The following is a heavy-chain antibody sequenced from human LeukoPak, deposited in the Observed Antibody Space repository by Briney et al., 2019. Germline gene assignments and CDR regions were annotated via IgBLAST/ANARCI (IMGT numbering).Heavy chain of an antibody. J-gene: IGHJ4*01. CDR3: AGRGLSTGWTFDY. Sequence: PSETLSLTCSVSGCSIDTYYWSWIRQPAGKGLEWIAQIHTSGRTDFNPSLKSRVSISMDTPNNQFSLMISAVNAADTAIYYCAGRGLSTGWTFDYWGHGTLVTVSS. V-gene: IGHV4-4*07. CDR1: GCSIDTYY. D-gene: IGHD6-19*01. CDR2: IHTSGRT.